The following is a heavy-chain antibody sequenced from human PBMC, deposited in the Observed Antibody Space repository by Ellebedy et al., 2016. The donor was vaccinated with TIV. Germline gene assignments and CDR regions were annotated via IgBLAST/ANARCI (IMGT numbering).Heavy chain of an antibody. Sequence: SVKVSCKASGDNFSSYAISWVRQAPGQGLGWMGGIIPIFGTTNYAQNFQGRVTITADESTSTAYMELSSLRSEDTAMYYCARGTIGLLWFFLDYWGQGTLVTVSS. CDR3: ARGTIGLLWFFLDY. V-gene: IGHV1-69*13. D-gene: IGHD3-10*01. CDR1: GDNFSSYA. J-gene: IGHJ4*02. CDR2: IIPIFGTT.